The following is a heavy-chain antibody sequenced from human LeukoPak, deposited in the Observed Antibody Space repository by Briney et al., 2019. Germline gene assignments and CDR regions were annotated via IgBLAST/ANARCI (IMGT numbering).Heavy chain of an antibody. J-gene: IGHJ6*03. V-gene: IGHV3-23*01. CDR2: ISGSGGGT. Sequence: GSLRLSCAVSGFTYSSYAMSWVRQAPGKGLEWVSGISGSGGGTYYADSVKGRFTVSRDNSKNTLFLQMNSLRAEDTAAYYCARGYYMDVWGTGTTVIVSS. CDR1: GFTYSSYA. CDR3: ARGYYMDV.